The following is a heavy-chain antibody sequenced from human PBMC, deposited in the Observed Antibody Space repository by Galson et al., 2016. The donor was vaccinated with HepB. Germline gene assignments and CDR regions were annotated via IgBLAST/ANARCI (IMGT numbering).Heavy chain of an antibody. D-gene: IGHD1-26*01. V-gene: IGHV3-53*01. J-gene: IGHJ3*02. Sequence: LRLSCATSGFTVSSDYMTWVRQAPGKGLEWVSLFYIGGNTYYGDSVKGRFTMSRDNSKNTLYLQMNSLRAEDTAIYYCATVGGATYGLRSDAFDIWGQGTMVTVSS. CDR2: FYIGGNT. CDR1: GFTVSSDY. CDR3: ATVGGATYGLRSDAFDI.